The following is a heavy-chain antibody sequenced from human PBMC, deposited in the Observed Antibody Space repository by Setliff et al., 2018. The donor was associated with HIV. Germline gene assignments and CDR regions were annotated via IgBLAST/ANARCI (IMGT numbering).Heavy chain of an antibody. J-gene: IGHJ4*02. CDR1: GYSFTGHS. D-gene: IGHD2-21*01. CDR2: INTRKGDA. CDR3: AREHRHFDY. Sequence: ASVKVSCKASGYSFTGHSVHWLRQAPGLGPEWLAVINTRKGDAIVARNFQGRVTLARDTSTNTVYMELSSLRSEDTAVYYCAREHRHFDYWGQGTLVTVSS. V-gene: IGHV1-46*01.